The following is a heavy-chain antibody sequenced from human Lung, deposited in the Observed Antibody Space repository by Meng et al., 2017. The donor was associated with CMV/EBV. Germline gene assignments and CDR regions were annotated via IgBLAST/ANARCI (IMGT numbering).Heavy chain of an antibody. V-gene: IGHV4-30-4*08. CDR1: DGSIGSGTFY. J-gene: IGHJ4*02. CDR2: ISYSGSI. Sequence: TVSDGSIGSGTFYWCWVRQPPGKGLEWIGYISYSGSIYSNPSLKSRVTISVDTSKNQFSLKLTSVTAADTAVYFCARAGLARGYFDYWGQGALVTVSS. CDR3: ARAGLARGYFDY. D-gene: IGHD3-10*01.